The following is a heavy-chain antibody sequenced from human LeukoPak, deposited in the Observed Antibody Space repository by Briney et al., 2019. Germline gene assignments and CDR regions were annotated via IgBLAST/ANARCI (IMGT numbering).Heavy chain of an antibody. CDR3: TREGGSGSFYFDY. J-gene: IGHJ4*02. CDR1: GFTFGDYA. V-gene: IGHV3-49*03. Sequence: GGSLRLSCTASGFTFGDYAMSWFRQAPGKGLEWVGFIRSKAYGGTTEYAASVKGRFTISRDDSKSIAYLQMNSLKTEDTAVYYCTREGGSGSFYFDYWGQGTLVTVSS. D-gene: IGHD3-10*01. CDR2: IRSKAYGGTT.